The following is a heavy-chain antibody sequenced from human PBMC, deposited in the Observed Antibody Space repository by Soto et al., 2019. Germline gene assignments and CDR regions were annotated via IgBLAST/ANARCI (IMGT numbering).Heavy chain of an antibody. CDR3: ARAPPVQQQLVFPWFDP. D-gene: IGHD6-13*01. CDR2: IAYSGDT. CDR1: GVSIIGADSY. V-gene: IGHV4-31*03. Sequence: SDTLSLTGSVSGVSIIGADSYWFWVRKHPGKGLEWIGYIAYSGDTYYNPSLRSRVTISADTSENKFSLTLKSVTAADTAVYFCARAPPVQQQLVFPWFDPWGQGTLVTVSS. J-gene: IGHJ5*02.